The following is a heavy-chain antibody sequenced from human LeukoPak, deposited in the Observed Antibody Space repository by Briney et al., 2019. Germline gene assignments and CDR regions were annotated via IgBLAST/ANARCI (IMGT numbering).Heavy chain of an antibody. CDR2: MNPNSGNT. D-gene: IGHD3-10*02. V-gene: IGHV1-8*01. CDR3: ARGRGGWAMFYYYYYMDV. Sequence: ASVKVSCKASGYTFTSYDINWVRQATGQGLEWMGWMNPNSGNTGYAQKFRGRVTMTRNTSISTAYMELSSLRSEDTAVYYCARGRGGWAMFYYYYYMDVWGKGTTVTISS. CDR1: GYTFTSYD. J-gene: IGHJ6*03.